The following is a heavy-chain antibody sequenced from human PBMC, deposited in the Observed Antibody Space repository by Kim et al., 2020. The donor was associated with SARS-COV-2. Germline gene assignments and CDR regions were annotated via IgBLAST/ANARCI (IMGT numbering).Heavy chain of an antibody. J-gene: IGHJ4*02. CDR3: ARVGVGATLDY. Sequence: TDYDTSLKSRGTISVDTSKNQYSLKRSSVTAADTAVYYCARVGVGATLDYWGQGTLVTVSS. CDR2: T. D-gene: IGHD1-26*01. V-gene: IGHV4-39*07.